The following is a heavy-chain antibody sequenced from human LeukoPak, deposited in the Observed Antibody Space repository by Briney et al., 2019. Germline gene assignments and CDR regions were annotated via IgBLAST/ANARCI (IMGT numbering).Heavy chain of an antibody. V-gene: IGHV3-7*05. CDR2: IHQDGGDK. J-gene: IGHJ4*02. Sequence: GGSLRLSCAASGFTFSSYWMTWVRQPPGKGLEWVASIHQDGGDKFYVDSVKGRFTVSRDNAKNSLYLQMDRLRAEDTAVYYCARRGVDYWGQGTLVTVLS. D-gene: IGHD3-16*01. CDR3: ARRGVDY. CDR1: GFTFSSYW.